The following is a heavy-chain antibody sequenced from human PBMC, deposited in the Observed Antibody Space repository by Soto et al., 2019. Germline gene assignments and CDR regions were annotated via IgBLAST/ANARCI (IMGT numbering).Heavy chain of an antibody. CDR1: GYSFAGYW. CDR2: IDPSDSQT. J-gene: IGHJ4*02. Sequence: GESLKISCKGSGYSFAGYWITWVRQKPGKGLEWMGRIDPSDSQTYYSPSFRGHVTISATKSITTVFLQWSSLRASDTTMYYCARQIYDSDTGPNFQYYFDSWGQGTPVSVSS. D-gene: IGHD3-22*01. V-gene: IGHV5-10-1*01. CDR3: ARQIYDSDTGPNFQYYFDS.